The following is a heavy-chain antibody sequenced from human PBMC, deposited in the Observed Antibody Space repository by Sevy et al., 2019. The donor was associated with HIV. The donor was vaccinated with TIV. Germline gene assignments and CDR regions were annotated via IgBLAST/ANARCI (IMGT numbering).Heavy chain of an antibody. CDR3: ARHGYGYGMDV. CDR2: IYYSGST. D-gene: IGHD2-15*01. V-gene: IGHV4-39*01. CDR1: GFTFSDYY. Sequence: GSLRLSCSASGFTFSDYYMSWIRQPPGKGLEWIGSIYYSGSTYYNPSPKSRVTISVDTSKNQFSLKLSSVTAADTAVYYCARHGYGYGMDVWGQGTTVTVSS. J-gene: IGHJ6*02.